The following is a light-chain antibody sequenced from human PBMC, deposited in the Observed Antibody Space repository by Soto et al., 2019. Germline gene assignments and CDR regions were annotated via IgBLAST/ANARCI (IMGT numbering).Light chain of an antibody. J-gene: IGLJ1*01. CDR2: DII. CDR3: QSYDSSLSGPV. Sequence: QSALTQPASVSGSPGQSITISCTGTSSDVGAYIFVSWYRQHPGKAPKLMIYDIINRPSGVSNRFSGSKSGNTASLTISGLQAEDEADYYCQSYDSSLSGPVFGTGTKVTVL. CDR1: SSDVGAYIF. V-gene: IGLV2-14*03.